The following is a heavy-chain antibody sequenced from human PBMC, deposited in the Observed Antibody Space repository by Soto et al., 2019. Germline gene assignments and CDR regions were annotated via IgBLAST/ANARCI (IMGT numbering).Heavy chain of an antibody. CDR1: GYTFTGYY. J-gene: IGHJ6*02. D-gene: IGHD6-13*01. V-gene: IGHV1-2*02. CDR3: ARVRIAAQAVNYGMDV. CDR2: INPNSGGT. Sequence: GASVKVSCKASGYTFTGYYMHWVRQAPGQGLEWMGWINPNSGGTNYAQKFQGRVTMTRDTSISTAYMELSRLRSDDTAVYYCARVRIAAQAVNYGMDVWGQGTTVTVSS.